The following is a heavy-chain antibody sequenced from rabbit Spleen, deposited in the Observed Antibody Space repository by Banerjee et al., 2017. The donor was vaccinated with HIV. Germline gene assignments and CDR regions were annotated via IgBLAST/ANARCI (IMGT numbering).Heavy chain of an antibody. J-gene: IGHJ4*01. V-gene: IGHV1S7*01. CDR2: IDPVFGIT. Sequence: QLKETGGGLVQPGGSLTLSCKASGFTLSSYYMNWVRQAPGKGLEWIGYIDPVFGITYYANWVNGRFSISRENAQNTVFLQMTSLTAADTATYFCARGPYTNAWGPDYFTLWGPGTLVTVS. CDR3: ARGPYTNAWGPDYFTL. D-gene: IGHD1-1*01. CDR1: GFTLSSYY.